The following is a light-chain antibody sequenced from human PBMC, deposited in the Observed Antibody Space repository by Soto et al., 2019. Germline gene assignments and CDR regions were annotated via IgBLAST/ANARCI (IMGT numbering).Light chain of an antibody. J-gene: IGKJ5*01. CDR3: QQYNIWRSIS. Sequence: EIVLRQSPGTLSLSPGKRATLSCRASQSISSSYLAWYQQRPGQAPRLLIYGASSRATGIPDRFSGSGSGTDFTLTISSLQSEDFAVYYCQQYNIWRSISFGQGTRLEI. CDR1: QSISSSY. CDR2: GAS. V-gene: IGKV3-20*01.